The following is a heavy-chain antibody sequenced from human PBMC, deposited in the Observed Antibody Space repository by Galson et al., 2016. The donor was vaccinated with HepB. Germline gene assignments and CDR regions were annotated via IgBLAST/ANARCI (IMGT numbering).Heavy chain of an antibody. CDR1: DSVSSKSAA. V-gene: IGHV6-1*01. Sequence: DSVSSKSAAWNWIRQSPSRGLEWLGRTYYRSKWYSDYAVSLESRISINPDTSKNQFSLQLNSVTPEDTAVYYCARDAKSVDSSGSNLDYWGQGTLVTVSS. CDR2: TYYRSKWYS. CDR3: ARDAKSVDSSGSNLDY. J-gene: IGHJ4*02. D-gene: IGHD3-22*01.